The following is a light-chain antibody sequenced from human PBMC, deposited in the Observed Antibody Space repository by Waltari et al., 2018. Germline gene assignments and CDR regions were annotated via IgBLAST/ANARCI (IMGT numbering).Light chain of an antibody. CDR3: CSCVGRNIYWV. J-gene: IGLJ3*02. Sequence: QSALTQPRSVSGSPGQSVTISCTGTSSDVGANNFVSWYKHNPDKAPKLIIYDINKRPSGVPDRFSGSKSGNTASLTISGLQAEDEADYYCCSCVGRNIYWVFGGGTKLTVL. CDR1: SSDVGANNF. V-gene: IGLV2-11*01. CDR2: DIN.